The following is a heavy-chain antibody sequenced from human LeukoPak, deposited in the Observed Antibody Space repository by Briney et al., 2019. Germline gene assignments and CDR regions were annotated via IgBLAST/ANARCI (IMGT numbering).Heavy chain of an antibody. CDR2: ISGSGGST. Sequence: PGGSLRRSCAASGFTFSSYGMSWVRQAPGKGLEWVSAISGSGGSTYYADSVKGRFTISRDNSKNTLYLQMNSLRVEDTAVYYCAKATSVTTLFDYWGQGTLVTVSS. J-gene: IGHJ4*02. V-gene: IGHV3-23*01. CDR3: AKATSVTTLFDY. CDR1: GFTFSSYG. D-gene: IGHD4-17*01.